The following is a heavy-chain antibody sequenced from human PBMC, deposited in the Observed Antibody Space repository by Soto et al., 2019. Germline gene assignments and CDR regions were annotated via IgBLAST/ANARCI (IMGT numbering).Heavy chain of an antibody. V-gene: IGHV3-23*01. CDR2: ISGSGGST. Sequence: EVQMLESGGGLVQPGESLRLSCAASGLTFSNYAMTWVRQAPGKGREWVSGISGSGGSTYYADSVKGRFTIFRDNTKNTLFLQMNSLRAEDTAVYYCAKEPEGYWGQGTLVTVSS. J-gene: IGHJ4*02. CDR1: GLTFSNYA. CDR3: AKEPEGY.